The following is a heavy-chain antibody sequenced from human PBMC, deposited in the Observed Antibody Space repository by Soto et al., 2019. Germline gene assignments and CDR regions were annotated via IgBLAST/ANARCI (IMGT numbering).Heavy chain of an antibody. CDR3: ARGGPYDYIWGSYRYFPFDY. V-gene: IGHV4-59*01. D-gene: IGHD3-16*02. CDR2: IYYSGST. J-gene: IGHJ4*02. CDR1: GGSISSYY. Sequence: SETLSLTCTVSGGSISSYYWSWIRQPPGKGLEWIGYIYYSGSTNYNPSLKSRVTISVDTSKNQFSLKLSSVTAADTAVYYCARGGPYDYIWGSYRYFPFDYWGQGTLVTVSS.